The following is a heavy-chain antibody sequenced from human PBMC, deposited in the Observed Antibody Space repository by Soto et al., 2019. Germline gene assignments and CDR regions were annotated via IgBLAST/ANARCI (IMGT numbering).Heavy chain of an antibody. CDR3: ARAGRYYDTSGYFS. D-gene: IGHD3-22*01. V-gene: IGHV4-59*01. Sequence: ETLSLTCTVSGGSISSYYWSWIRQPPGKGLEWIGYIYYSGSTNYNPSLKSRVIISVDTSKNQFSLKLSSVTSADTAVYYCARAGRYYDTSGYFSWGQGTLVTVSS. CDR2: IYYSGST. CDR1: GGSISSYY. J-gene: IGHJ5*02.